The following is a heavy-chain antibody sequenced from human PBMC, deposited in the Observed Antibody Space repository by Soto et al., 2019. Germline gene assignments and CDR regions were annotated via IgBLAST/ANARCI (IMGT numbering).Heavy chain of an antibody. Sequence: QVQLVESGGGVVQPGRSLRLSCAASGFTFSSYAMHWVRQAPGKGLEWVAVISYDGSNKYYADSLKGRFTISRDNSKNTLYLQMNSLRAEDTAVYYCARETFDIWGQGTMVTVSS. CDR3: ARETFDI. V-gene: IGHV3-30-3*01. J-gene: IGHJ3*02. CDR2: ISYDGSNK. CDR1: GFTFSSYA.